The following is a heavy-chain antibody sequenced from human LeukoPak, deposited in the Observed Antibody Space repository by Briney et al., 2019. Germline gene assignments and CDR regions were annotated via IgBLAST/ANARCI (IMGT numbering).Heavy chain of an antibody. V-gene: IGHV3-15*07. CDR2: IKSKTDGGTT. J-gene: IGHJ5*02. D-gene: IGHD2-21*01. Sequence: PGGSLRLSCAASGFTFSNAWMNWVRQAPGKGLEWVGRIKSKTDGGTTDYAAPVKGRFTISRDDSKNTLYLQMNSLKTEGTAVYYCTTEGPVFGGFWFDPWGQGTLVTVSS. CDR1: GFTFSNAW. CDR3: TTEGPVFGGFWFDP.